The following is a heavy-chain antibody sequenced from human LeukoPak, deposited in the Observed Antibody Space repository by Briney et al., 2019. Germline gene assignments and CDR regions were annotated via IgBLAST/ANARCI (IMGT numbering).Heavy chain of an antibody. V-gene: IGHV1-18*01. CDR1: GYTFTSYG. CDR2: ISAHNGNT. D-gene: IGHD1-7*01. J-gene: IGHJ4*02. CDR3: AREDITGTTTG. Sequence: APVKPSCKAAGYTFTSYGISWVRQSPGQRLEWMGWISAHNGNTNYAQKLQGRVTMTTDTSTSTAYMELRSLRSDDTAVYYCAREDITGTTTGWGQGTLVTVSS.